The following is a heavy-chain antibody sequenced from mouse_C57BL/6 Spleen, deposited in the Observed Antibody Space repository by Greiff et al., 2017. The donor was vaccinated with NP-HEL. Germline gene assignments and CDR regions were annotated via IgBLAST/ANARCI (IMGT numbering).Heavy chain of an antibody. CDR1: GYTFTSYG. V-gene: IGHV1-81*01. CDR3: ARSTVVAHYFDY. D-gene: IGHD1-1*01. Sequence: VQLQESGAELARPGASVKLSCKASGYTFTSYGISWVKQRTGQGLEWIGEIYPRSGNTYYNEKFKGKATLTADKSSSTAYMELRSLTSEDSAVYFCARSTVVAHYFDYWGQGTTLTVSS. J-gene: IGHJ2*01. CDR2: IYPRSGNT.